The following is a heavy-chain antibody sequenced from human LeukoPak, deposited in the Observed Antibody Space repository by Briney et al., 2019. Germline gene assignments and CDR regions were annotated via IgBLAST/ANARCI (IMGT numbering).Heavy chain of an antibody. CDR3: ARGAVFGVVINDYFDY. CDR2: IYYSGST. V-gene: IGHV4-59*11. CDR1: GGSISSHY. J-gene: IGHJ4*02. D-gene: IGHD3-3*01. Sequence: SETLSLTCTVSGGSISSHYWSWIRQPPGKGLEWIGYIYYSGSTNYNPSLKSRVTISVDTSKNQFSLKLSSVTAADTAVYYCARGAVFGVVINDYFDYWGQGTLVTVSS.